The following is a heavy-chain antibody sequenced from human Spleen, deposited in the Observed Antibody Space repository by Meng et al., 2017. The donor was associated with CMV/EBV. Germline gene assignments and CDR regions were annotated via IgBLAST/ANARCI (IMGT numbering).Heavy chain of an antibody. CDR2: IYFGDSDA. CDR3: AIARNGNYLWDY. D-gene: IGHD1-26*01. CDR1: GYSFSNHW. V-gene: IGHV5-51*01. J-gene: IGHJ4*02. Sequence: CKGSGYSFSNHWIGWVRQMPGKGLEWMGIIYFGDSDAKYSPSFQGQVTISADKSISTASLHWSSLKDSDTAMYYCAIARNGNYLWDYWGQGTLVTVSS.